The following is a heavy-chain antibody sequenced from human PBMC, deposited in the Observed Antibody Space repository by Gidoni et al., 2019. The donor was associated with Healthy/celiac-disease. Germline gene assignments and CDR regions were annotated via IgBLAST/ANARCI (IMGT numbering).Heavy chain of an antibody. CDR2: ISYDGSNN. CDR3: AKEDGGN. Sequence: QVQLVESGGGVVQPGRSLRLSCAASGFTFSSYGMHWVRQAPGKGLEWVAVISYDGSNNYYADSVKGRFTISRDNSKNTLYLQMNSLRAEDTAVYYCAKEDGGNWGQGTLVTVSS. D-gene: IGHD4-17*01. V-gene: IGHV3-30*18. J-gene: IGHJ4*02. CDR1: GFTFSSYG.